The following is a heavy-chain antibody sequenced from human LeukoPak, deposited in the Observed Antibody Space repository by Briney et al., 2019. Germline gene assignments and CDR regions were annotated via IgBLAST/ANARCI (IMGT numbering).Heavy chain of an antibody. J-gene: IGHJ6*01. CDR1: GDSLSIYY. Sequence: SETLSLTCSVSGDSLSIYYWNWIRQSPGKGLEWIGYFFYTRTTKYNTSPKSGVSMSVNKSKKLVPLTLRTGTAADSTANYCWGRAYHYHVLDVGG. V-gene: IGHV4-59*04. CDR2: FFYTRTT. CDR3: WGRAYHYHVLDV. D-gene: IGHD7-27*01.